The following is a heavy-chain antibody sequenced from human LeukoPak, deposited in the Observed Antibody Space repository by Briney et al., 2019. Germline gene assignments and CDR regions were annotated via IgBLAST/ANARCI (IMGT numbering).Heavy chain of an antibody. Sequence: GGSLRLSCAASGFTVSSNYMSWVRQAPGKGLEWVSVIYSGGSTYYADSVKGRFTISRDNSKNTLYLQMNSLRAEDTAVYYCARGRIYSSGCHLLQIDAFDIWGQGTMVTVSS. J-gene: IGHJ3*02. CDR1: GFTVSSNY. CDR3: ARGRIYSSGCHLLQIDAFDI. V-gene: IGHV3-53*01. D-gene: IGHD6-19*01. CDR2: IYSGGST.